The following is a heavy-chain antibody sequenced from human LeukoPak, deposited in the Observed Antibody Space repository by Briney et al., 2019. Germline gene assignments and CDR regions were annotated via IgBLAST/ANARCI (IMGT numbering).Heavy chain of an antibody. D-gene: IGHD3-22*01. Sequence: SETLSLTCTVSGGSISSYYWSWIRQPAGKGLEWIGRIYTSGSTNYNPSLQSRVTISLDTSKNQFSLKLSSVTAADTAMYYCARWVSGSSYRRTSMVIVGPVFYFDYWGQGTLVTVSS. CDR2: IYTSGST. CDR3: ARWVSGSSYRRTSMVIVGPVFYFDY. J-gene: IGHJ4*02. CDR1: GGSISSYY. V-gene: IGHV4-4*07.